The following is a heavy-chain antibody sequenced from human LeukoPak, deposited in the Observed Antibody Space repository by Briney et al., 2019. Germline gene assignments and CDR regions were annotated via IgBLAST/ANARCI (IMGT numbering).Heavy chain of an antibody. CDR3: ARKAAPAMDV. Sequence: GGSLRLSCAASGFTFSSYWMSWVRQAPGKGLEWVTNIKQDGSERYYVDSVKGRFTISRDNAKSSLYLQMNSLRAEDTAVYYCARKAAPAMDVWGQGTTVTVSS. D-gene: IGHD6-6*01. J-gene: IGHJ6*02. V-gene: IGHV3-7*01. CDR1: GFTFSSYW. CDR2: IKQDGSER.